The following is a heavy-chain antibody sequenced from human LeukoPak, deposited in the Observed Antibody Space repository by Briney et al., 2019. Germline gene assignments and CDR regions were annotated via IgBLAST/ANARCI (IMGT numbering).Heavy chain of an antibody. D-gene: IGHD5-18*01. CDR3: ARDRGSRRYNNGYSEY. J-gene: IGHJ4*02. CDR2: IYSDGSGT. Sequence: GGSLRLSCAASGFTFSSHWMHWVRQAPGKGLVWVSRIYSDGSGTIYADSVKGRFTISRDNAKNTLYLQMNSLRAEDTAVYYCARDRGSRRYNNGYSEYWGQGTLVTVSS. V-gene: IGHV3-74*01. CDR1: GFTFSSHW.